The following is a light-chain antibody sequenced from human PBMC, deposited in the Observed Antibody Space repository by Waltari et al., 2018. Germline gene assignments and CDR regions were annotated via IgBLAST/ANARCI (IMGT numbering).Light chain of an antibody. Sequence: EVVLTQSPATLSLSPGEGATLSCRASQSVCTYLAWFQQKPGQPPRLLIYDASNRATGIPPRFSGRGSGTYFTLTISYLEPEDFAVYYCQQRSDWLYTFGQGTKLEMK. J-gene: IGKJ2*01. CDR3: QQRSDWLYT. CDR1: QSVCTY. CDR2: DAS. V-gene: IGKV3-11*01.